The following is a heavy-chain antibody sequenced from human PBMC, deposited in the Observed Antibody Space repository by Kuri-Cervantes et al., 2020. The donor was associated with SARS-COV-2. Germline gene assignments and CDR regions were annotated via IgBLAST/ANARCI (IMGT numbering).Heavy chain of an antibody. D-gene: IGHD2-21*01. Sequence: ASVKVSCKAPETTFPNYDINWVRQATGQGLEWMGMVKTNSGNTLYAQIFQGRVTMTRDTSTSTVYMELSSLTSEDTAIYYCDCDPKEGFDSWGQGTLVTVSS. CDR1: ETTFPNYD. V-gene: IGHV1-8*01. J-gene: IGHJ4*02. CDR3: DCDPKEGFDS. CDR2: VKTNSGNT.